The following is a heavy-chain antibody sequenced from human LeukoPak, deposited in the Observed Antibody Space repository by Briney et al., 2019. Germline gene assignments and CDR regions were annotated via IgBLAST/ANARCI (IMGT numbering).Heavy chain of an antibody. CDR3: ARDDGGTGPFDY. J-gene: IGHJ4*02. CDR1: GLTVSSNY. Sequence: PGGSLRLSCAASGLTVSSNYMSWVRQAPGKGLQWVSVIYSGGTTYYADSVKGRFTISRDNAKNSLYLQMNSLRAEDTAVYYCARDDGGTGPFDYWGQGTLVTVSS. V-gene: IGHV3-66*01. CDR2: IYSGGTT. D-gene: IGHD3/OR15-3a*01.